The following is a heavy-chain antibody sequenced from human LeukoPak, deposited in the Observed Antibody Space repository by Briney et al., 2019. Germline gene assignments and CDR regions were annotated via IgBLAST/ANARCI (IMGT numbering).Heavy chain of an antibody. Sequence: GGSLKLSCAASGFTFSGSAMHWVRQASGKGLEWVDRIRSKANSYATAYAASVKGRFTISRDDSKNTAYLQMNSLKTEDTAVYYCTRRYDILTGYYEYGMDVWGQGTTVTVSS. CDR3: TRRYDILTGYYEYGMDV. CDR2: IRSKANSYAT. D-gene: IGHD3-9*01. V-gene: IGHV3-73*01. CDR1: GFTFSGSA. J-gene: IGHJ6*02.